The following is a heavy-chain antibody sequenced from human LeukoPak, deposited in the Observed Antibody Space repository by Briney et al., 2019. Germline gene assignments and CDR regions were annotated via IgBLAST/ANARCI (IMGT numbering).Heavy chain of an antibody. CDR3: ARDPIVGATGGDFDY. J-gene: IGHJ4*02. CDR1: GYTFTGYY. CDR2: INPNSGGT. Sequence: ASVKVSCKASGYTFTGYYMHWVRQAPGQGLEWMGWINPNSGGTNYAQKFQGRVTMTRDTSISTAYTELSRLRSDDTAVYYCARDPIVGATGGDFDYWGQGTLVTVSS. D-gene: IGHD1-26*01. V-gene: IGHV1-2*02.